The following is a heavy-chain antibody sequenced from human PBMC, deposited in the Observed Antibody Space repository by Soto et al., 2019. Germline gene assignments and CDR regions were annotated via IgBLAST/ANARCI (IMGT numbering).Heavy chain of an antibody. Sequence: GGSLRLSCAASGFTFSSYAMSWVRQAPGKGLEWVSAISGSGGSTYYADSVKGRFTISRDNSKNTLYLQMNSLRPEDTAVYYCAKDQITMIVVVITGPFDYWGQGTLVTVSS. CDR2: ISGSGGST. CDR1: GFTFSSYA. CDR3: AKDQITMIVVVITGPFDY. V-gene: IGHV3-23*01. D-gene: IGHD3-22*01. J-gene: IGHJ4*02.